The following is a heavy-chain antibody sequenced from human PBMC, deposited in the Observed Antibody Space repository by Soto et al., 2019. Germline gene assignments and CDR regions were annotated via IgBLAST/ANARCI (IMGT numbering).Heavy chain of an antibody. V-gene: IGHV4-39*01. Sequence: SETLSLTCTVSGGSISSSSYYWGWIRQPPGKGLEWIGSIYYSGSTYYNPSLKSRVTISVDTSKNQFSLKLSSVTAADTAVYYCALRFLEWPASWFDPWGQGTLVTVSS. CDR3: ALRFLEWPASWFDP. J-gene: IGHJ5*02. CDR2: IYYSGST. CDR1: GGSISSSSYY. D-gene: IGHD3-3*01.